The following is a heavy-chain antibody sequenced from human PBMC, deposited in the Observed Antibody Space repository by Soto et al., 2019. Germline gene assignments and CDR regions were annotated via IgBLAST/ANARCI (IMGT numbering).Heavy chain of an antibody. CDR3: ARAHYGPYDAFDI. CDR1: GGTFSSYA. J-gene: IGHJ3*02. D-gene: IGHD3-10*01. V-gene: IGHV1-69*13. Sequence: ASVKVSCKASGGTFSSYAISWVRQAPGQGLEWMGGIIPIFGTANYAQKFQGRVTITADESTSTAYMELSSLRSEDTAVYYCARAHYGPYDAFDIWGQGTMVTVSS. CDR2: IIPIFGTA.